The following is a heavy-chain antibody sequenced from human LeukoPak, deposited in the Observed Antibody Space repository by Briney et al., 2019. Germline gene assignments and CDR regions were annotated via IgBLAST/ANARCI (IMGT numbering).Heavy chain of an antibody. V-gene: IGHV5-51*01. Sequence: GESLKISCKASGYSFTNYWIGWARQMPGKGLEWMGIIYPGDSDTRYSPSFQGQVTISADKSISTAYLQRSSLQASDTAMYYCATYAGSSSKYFQDWGQGTLVTVSS. CDR1: GYSFTNYW. J-gene: IGHJ1*01. CDR3: ATYAGSSSKYFQD. D-gene: IGHD3-10*01. CDR2: IYPGDSDT.